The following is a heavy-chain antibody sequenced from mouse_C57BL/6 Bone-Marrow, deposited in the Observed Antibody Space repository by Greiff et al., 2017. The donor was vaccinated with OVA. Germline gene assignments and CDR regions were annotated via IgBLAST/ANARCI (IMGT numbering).Heavy chain of an antibody. J-gene: IGHJ3*01. Sequence: EVQVVESGPELVKPGDSVKISCKASGYSFTGYFMNWVMQSHGKSLEWIGRINPYNGDTFYNQKFKGKATLTVDKSSITAHMELRSLPSEDSAVYYCARYIYYDDDGGFAYWGQGTLVTVSA. CDR3: ARYIYYDDDGGFAY. V-gene: IGHV1-20*01. CDR2: INPYNGDT. CDR1: GYSFTGYF. D-gene: IGHD2-4*01.